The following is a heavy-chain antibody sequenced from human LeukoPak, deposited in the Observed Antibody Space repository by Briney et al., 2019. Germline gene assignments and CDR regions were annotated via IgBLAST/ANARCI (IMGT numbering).Heavy chain of an antibody. CDR2: IYYGGST. J-gene: IGHJ4*02. Sequence: SETLSLTCTVSGGSISSSSYYWGWIRQPPGKGLEWIGSIYYGGSTYYNPSLKSRVTISVDTSKNQFSLKLSSVTAADTAVYYCAREEVGATRAFDYWGQGTLVTVSS. CDR3: AREEVGATRAFDY. CDR1: GGSISSSSYY. D-gene: IGHD1-26*01. V-gene: IGHV4-39*07.